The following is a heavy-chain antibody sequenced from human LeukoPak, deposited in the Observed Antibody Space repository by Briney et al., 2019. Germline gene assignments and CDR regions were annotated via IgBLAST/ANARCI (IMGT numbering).Heavy chain of an antibody. Sequence: TGGSLRLSCAASGFTVSSNCMSWVRQAPGKGLEWVSVIYGGGSTYYADSVKGRFTISRDNSKNTLYLQMNSLRAEDTAMYYCAKKLSGSGWIFDYWGQGTLVTVSS. V-gene: IGHV3-66*01. J-gene: IGHJ4*02. CDR3: AKKLSGSGWIFDY. CDR2: IYGGGST. D-gene: IGHD6-19*01. CDR1: GFTVSSNC.